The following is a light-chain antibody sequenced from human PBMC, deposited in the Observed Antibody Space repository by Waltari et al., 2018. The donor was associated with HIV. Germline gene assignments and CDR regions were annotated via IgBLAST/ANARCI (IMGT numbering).Light chain of an antibody. CDR3: CSYAGRSTLEV. CDR2: EVN. V-gene: IGLV2-23*02. J-gene: IGLJ2*01. Sequence: SALTQPASVSGSPGQSITISCTGTSSDVGAYNLVSWYQQHPGKAPKFTIYEVNKRPSEVSIRFSGSKSGNTASLTISVLQAEDEADYYCCSYAGRSTLEVFGGGTKVTVL. CDR1: SSDVGAYNL.